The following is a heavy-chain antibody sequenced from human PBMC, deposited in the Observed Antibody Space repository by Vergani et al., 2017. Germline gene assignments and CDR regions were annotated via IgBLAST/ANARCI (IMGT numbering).Heavy chain of an antibody. CDR3: ARDGGAVVPAAMGLYAFDI. J-gene: IGHJ3*02. V-gene: IGHV1-3*01. Sequence: QVQLVQSGAEVKKPGASVKVSCKASGYTFTSYAMHWVRQAPGQRLEWMGWINAGNGNTKYSQKFQGRVTITRDTSASTASMELSSLRSEDTAVYYCARDGGAVVPAAMGLYAFDIWGQGTMVTVSS. CDR2: INAGNGNT. D-gene: IGHD2-2*01. CDR1: GYTFTSYA.